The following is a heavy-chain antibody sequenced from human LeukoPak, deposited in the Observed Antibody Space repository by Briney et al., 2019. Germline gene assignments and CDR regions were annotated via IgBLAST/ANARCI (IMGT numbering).Heavy chain of an antibody. CDR3: ARGALWLGETARRFDF. V-gene: IGHV3-11*01. Sequence: GGSLRLSCAASGFTFSDYYMSWIRQAPGKGLEWVSYISSTGGTIYNADSVKGRFSISRDSAKNSLYLQMNSLRAEDSAVYYCARGALWLGETARRFDFWGQGTLVTVSS. J-gene: IGHJ4*02. CDR2: ISSTGGTI. CDR1: GFTFSDYY. D-gene: IGHD3-10*01.